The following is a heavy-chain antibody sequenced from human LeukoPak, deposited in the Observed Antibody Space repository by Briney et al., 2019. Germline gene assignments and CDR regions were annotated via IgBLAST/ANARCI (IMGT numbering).Heavy chain of an antibody. V-gene: IGHV4-38-2*02. CDR2: IYHSGRT. CDR3: ARLYLPATRSDY. J-gene: IGHJ4*02. D-gene: IGHD5-24*01. Sequence: SETLSLTCTVSGYSISSGYYWGWIRQPPGKGLEWIGSIYHSGRTFYNPSLKSRVTISVDTSKNQFSLKLTSVTAADTAVYYCARLYLPATRSDYWGQGTLVTVSS. CDR1: GYSISSGYY.